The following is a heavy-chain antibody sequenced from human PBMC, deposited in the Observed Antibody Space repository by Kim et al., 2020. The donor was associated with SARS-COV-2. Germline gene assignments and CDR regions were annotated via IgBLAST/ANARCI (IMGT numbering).Heavy chain of an antibody. CDR3: AKVFRCSYGYDY. Sequence: YNAASVKGRFTISRDNSKNPLYLQMNSLRAEDTAVYYCAKVFRCSYGYDYWGQGTLVTVSS. D-gene: IGHD5-18*01. V-gene: IGHV3-23*01. J-gene: IGHJ4*02.